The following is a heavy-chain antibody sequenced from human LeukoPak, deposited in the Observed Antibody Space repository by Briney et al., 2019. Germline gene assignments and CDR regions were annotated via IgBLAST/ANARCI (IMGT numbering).Heavy chain of an antibody. D-gene: IGHD1-26*01. Sequence: KPSGTLSLTCTVSGDSISTYYWTWIRQPPGRGLEWTGYIDYSGTTNYNPSLKSRVTMSVVTSKNQFSLKLSSVTAADTAVYYCARHGGSWTFDYWGQGILVTVSS. CDR1: GDSISTYY. CDR2: IDYSGTT. V-gene: IGHV4-59*08. J-gene: IGHJ4*02. CDR3: ARHGGSWTFDY.